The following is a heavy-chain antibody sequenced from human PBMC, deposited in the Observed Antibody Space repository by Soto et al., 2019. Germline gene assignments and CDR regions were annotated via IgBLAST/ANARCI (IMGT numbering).Heavy chain of an antibody. CDR1: GDSISSPHYY. CDR3: AQYYYDSSGYYSNFDY. V-gene: IGHV4-30-4*01. J-gene: IGHJ4*02. CDR2: IYYTGNN. Sequence: SETLSLTCTVSGDSISSPHYYWTWIRQPPGKGLEWVGYIYYTGNNFYNPALKSRVAMSVDTSKNQFSLKLSSVTAADTAVYYCAQYYYDSSGYYSNFDYWGQGTLVTVSS. D-gene: IGHD3-22*01.